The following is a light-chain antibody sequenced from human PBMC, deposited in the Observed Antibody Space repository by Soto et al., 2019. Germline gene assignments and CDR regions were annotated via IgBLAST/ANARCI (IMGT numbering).Light chain of an antibody. CDR3: QQYNSYSKT. J-gene: IGKJ1*01. Sequence: DIQMTQSPSTLSASIGDRVTITCRASHSISSWLAWYQQKPGKVPNLLIYAASTLESGVPSRFSGSGSGTEFTLTISSLQPDDFATYYCQQYNSYSKTFGQGTKVDIK. CDR2: AAS. CDR1: HSISSW. V-gene: IGKV1-5*01.